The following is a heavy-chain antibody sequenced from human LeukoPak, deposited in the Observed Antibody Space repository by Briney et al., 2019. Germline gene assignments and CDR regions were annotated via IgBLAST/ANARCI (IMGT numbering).Heavy chain of an antibody. CDR2: VYHSGST. CDR1: GGSISSGGYS. J-gene: IGHJ4*02. CDR3: AREGSSGCLDY. Sequence: SQTLSLTRAVSGGSISSGGYSWSWIRQPPGKGLEWIGYVYHSGSTYYNPSLKSRVTISVDRSKNQFSLKLSSVTAADTAVYYCAREGSSGCLDYWGQGTLVTVSS. D-gene: IGHD6-19*01. V-gene: IGHV4-30-2*01.